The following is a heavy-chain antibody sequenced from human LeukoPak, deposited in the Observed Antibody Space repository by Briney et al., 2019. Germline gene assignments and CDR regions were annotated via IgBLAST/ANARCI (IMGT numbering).Heavy chain of an antibody. Sequence: SQTLSLTCAISGDSVSSKSVSWSWIRQSPSGGLEFLGRTRYRSTWMTFYSLSVQSRMTINADTYRNHVSLRLNSVTPEDTALYYCVRDFNWGFDYWGQGTLVTVSS. CDR3: VRDFNWGFDY. CDR1: GDSVSSKSVS. V-gene: IGHV6-1*01. D-gene: IGHD7-27*01. J-gene: IGHJ4*02. CDR2: TRYRSTWMT.